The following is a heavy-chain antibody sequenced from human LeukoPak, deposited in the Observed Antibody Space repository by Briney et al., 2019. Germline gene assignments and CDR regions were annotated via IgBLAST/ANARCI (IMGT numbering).Heavy chain of an antibody. V-gene: IGHV3-7*01. CDR2: IKQAGSEK. J-gene: IGHJ4*02. CDR3: ASDQYSASYRIR. D-gene: IGHD1-26*01. CDR1: GFTFSSYW. Sequence: GGTLRLSCAASGFTFSSYWMSWVRQAPGKGLEWVANIKQAGSEKYYVDSVKGRFTISRDNAKNSLYLQMNSLRAEDTAVYYCASDQYSASYRIRWGQGTLVTVSS.